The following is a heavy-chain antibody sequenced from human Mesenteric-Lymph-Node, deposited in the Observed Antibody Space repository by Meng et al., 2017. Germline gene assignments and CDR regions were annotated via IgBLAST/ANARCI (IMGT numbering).Heavy chain of an antibody. CDR1: VFTFSSYS. CDR3: ARNVRLRDGYNSDY. J-gene: IGHJ4*02. CDR2: ISSSSSYI. Sequence: DVQLVESGGGLVKPWGSLRLSCAASVFTFSSYSMNRVRQAPGKGLEWVSSISSSSSYIYYADSVKGRFTISRDNAKNSLYLQMNSLRAEDTAVYYCARNVRLRDGYNSDYWGQGTLVTVSS. D-gene: IGHD5-24*01. V-gene: IGHV3-21*01.